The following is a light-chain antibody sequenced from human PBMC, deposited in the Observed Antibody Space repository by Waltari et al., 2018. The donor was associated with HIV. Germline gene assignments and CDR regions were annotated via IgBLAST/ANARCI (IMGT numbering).Light chain of an antibody. J-gene: IGLJ3*02. CDR3: SSYAGSNTWV. Sequence: SALTQPASVSGSPGQSITISCTGTSSDVGSYNLVSWYQQHPGKAPELMIYEVSKRPSGVSNRVSGYKSGNTASLTLSGLQAEDEADYYCSSYAGSNTWVFGGGTKLTVL. V-gene: IGLV2-23*02. CDR2: EVS. CDR1: SSDVGSYNL.